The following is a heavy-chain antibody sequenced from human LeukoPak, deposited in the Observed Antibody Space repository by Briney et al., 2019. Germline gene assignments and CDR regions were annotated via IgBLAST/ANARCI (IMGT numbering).Heavy chain of an antibody. D-gene: IGHD5-12*01. CDR3: ARDRARDIIDY. Sequence: GASVKVSCKASGYTLTGYYMHWVRQPAGQGLEWMGWINPNSGGTNYAQKFQGRVNMTRDTSISTAYMELSRLRSDDTAVYYCARDRARDIIDYWGQGTLVTVSS. CDR2: INPNSGGT. J-gene: IGHJ4*02. V-gene: IGHV1-2*02. CDR1: GYTLTGYY.